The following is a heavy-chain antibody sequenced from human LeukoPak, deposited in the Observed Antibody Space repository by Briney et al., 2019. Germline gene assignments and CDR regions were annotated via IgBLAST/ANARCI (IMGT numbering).Heavy chain of an antibody. CDR3: ARTTMYSRRIDY. V-gene: IGHV4-59*12. Sequence: SETLSLTCTVSGGSISSYYWSWIRQPPGKGLEWIGYIYYSGSTNYNPSLKSRVTISVDTSKNQFSLKLSSVTAADTAVYYCARTTMYSRRIDYWGQGALVTVSS. J-gene: IGHJ4*02. CDR2: IYYSGST. D-gene: IGHD6-13*01. CDR1: GGSISSYY.